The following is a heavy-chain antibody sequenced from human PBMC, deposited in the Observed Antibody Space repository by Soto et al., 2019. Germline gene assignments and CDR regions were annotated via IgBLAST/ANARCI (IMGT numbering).Heavy chain of an antibody. CDR1: GFTFSSYD. J-gene: IGHJ3*01. D-gene: IGHD1-1*01. CDR2: IDIAGNT. CDR3: AIEGERGSGDSVDALDV. V-gene: IGHV3-13*01. Sequence: GGSLRLSCAASGFTFSSYDMHWVRQATGKGLEWVSAIDIAGNTYYGGSGKGRFTISRENGKNSLYLQMSSLRAGDTAAYYCAIEGERGSGDSVDALDVWGQGTLVTVS.